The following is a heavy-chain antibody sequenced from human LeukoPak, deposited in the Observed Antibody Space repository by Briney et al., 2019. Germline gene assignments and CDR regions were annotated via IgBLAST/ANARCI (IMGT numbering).Heavy chain of an antibody. CDR1: GYTFTRFA. V-gene: IGHV1-18*01. Sequence: ASVKVSCKASGYTFTRFAISWVRQAPGQGLEWMGWISAYNGNTNYAQKLQGRVTMTTDTSTSTAYMELRSLRSDDTAVYYCARDSHYQDGYNYPLDDWGQGTLVTVSS. J-gene: IGHJ4*02. CDR3: ARDSHYQDGYNYPLDD. D-gene: IGHD5-24*01. CDR2: ISAYNGNT.